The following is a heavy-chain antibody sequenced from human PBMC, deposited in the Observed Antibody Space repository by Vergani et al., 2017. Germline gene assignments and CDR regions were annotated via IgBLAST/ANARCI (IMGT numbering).Heavy chain of an antibody. CDR3: ARDDAILGIGDAFDI. J-gene: IGHJ3*02. V-gene: IGHV1-18*01. CDR1: GYTFTSYG. CDR2: ISAYNGNT. D-gene: IGHD7-27*01. Sequence: QVQLVQSGAEVKKPGASVKVSCKASGYTFTSYGISWVRQAPGQGLEWMGWISAYNGNTNYAQKLQGRVTISVDTSKNQFSLKLSSVTAADTAVYYCARDDAILGIGDAFDIWGQGTMVTVSS.